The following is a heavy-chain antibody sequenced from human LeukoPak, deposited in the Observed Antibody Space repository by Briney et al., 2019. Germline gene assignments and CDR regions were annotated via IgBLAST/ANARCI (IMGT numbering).Heavy chain of an antibody. CDR1: GGSFSGYY. J-gene: IGHJ2*01. V-gene: IGHV4-34*01. CDR3: ARHYFDVWYFDL. Sequence: KPSETLSLTCAVYGGSFSGYYWSWIRQPPGKGLEWIGEINHSGSTNYNPSLKSRVTISVDTSKNQFSLKLSSVTAADTAVYYCARHYFDVWYFDLWGRGTLVTVSS. D-gene: IGHD2/OR15-2a*01. CDR2: INHSGST.